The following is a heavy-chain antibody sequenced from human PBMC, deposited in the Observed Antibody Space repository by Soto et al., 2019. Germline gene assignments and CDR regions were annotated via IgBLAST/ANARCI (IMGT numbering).Heavy chain of an antibody. CDR2: ISSSSSYI. CDR3: ARDTNNYYDSSGYYRGYYGMDV. Sequence: PVGSLRLSCAASGFTFSSYSMNWVRQAPGKGLEWVSSISSSSSYIYYADSVKGRFTISRDNAKNSLYLQMNSLRAEDTAVYYCARDTNNYYDSSGYYRGYYGMDVWGQGTTVTVSS. CDR1: GFTFSSYS. J-gene: IGHJ6*02. V-gene: IGHV3-21*01. D-gene: IGHD3-22*01.